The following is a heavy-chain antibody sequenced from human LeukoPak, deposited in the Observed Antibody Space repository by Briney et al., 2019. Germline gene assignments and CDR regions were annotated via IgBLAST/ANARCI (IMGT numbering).Heavy chain of an antibody. V-gene: IGHV3-30*18. D-gene: IGHD1-1*01. CDR3: AKEVQVERRKDGFDI. CDR1: GFTFSSYG. J-gene: IGHJ3*02. CDR2: ISYDGSNK. Sequence: GGSLRLSCAASGFTFSSYGMHWVRQAPGKGLKWVAVISYDGSNKYYADSVKGRFTISRDNSKNTLYLQMNSLRAEDTAVYYCAKEVQVERRKDGFDIWGQGTMVTVSS.